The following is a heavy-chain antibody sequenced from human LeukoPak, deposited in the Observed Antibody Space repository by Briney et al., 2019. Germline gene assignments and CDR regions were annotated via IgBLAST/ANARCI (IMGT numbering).Heavy chain of an antibody. D-gene: IGHD3-10*01. CDR1: GFTFSSYE. CDR3: ARGSSMLRGPLVIYYFDF. Sequence: GGSLRLSCAASGFTFSSYEMNWVRQAPGKGLEWVSYISSSGSTIYYADSVKGRFTISRDNAKNSLYLQMNSLRAEDTAVYYCARGSSMLRGPLVIYYFDFWGQGTLVTVSS. CDR2: ISSSGSTI. V-gene: IGHV3-48*03. J-gene: IGHJ4*02.